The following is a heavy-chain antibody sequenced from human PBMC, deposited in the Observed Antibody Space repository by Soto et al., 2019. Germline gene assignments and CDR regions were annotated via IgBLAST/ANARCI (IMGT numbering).Heavy chain of an antibody. CDR1: GLSLSTSGVG. CDR2: IYWDDDK. V-gene: IGHV2-5*02. D-gene: IGHD2-15*01. J-gene: IGHJ4*02. Sequence: SGATLVNPTQTLTLTCTFSGLSLSTSGVGVGWIRQPPGKALEWLALIYWDDDKRYSPSLKSRLTITKDTSKNQVVLTMTNMGPVDTATYYCAHGSRYCSGGSCYRNNLFDYWGQGTLVTVSS. CDR3: AHGSRYCSGGSCYRNNLFDY.